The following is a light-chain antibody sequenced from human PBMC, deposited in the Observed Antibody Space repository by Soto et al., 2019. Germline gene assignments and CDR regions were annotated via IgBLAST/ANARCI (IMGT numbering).Light chain of an antibody. Sequence: QSVLTQPPSASGAPGQRVTIFCSGSTSNIGSNSVNWYQQVPGTAPRLLIYGSNKRPSGVPDRFSASKSGTSASLVISGLQSEDEASYYCAAWDDSLLGLFGGGTKLTVL. CDR3: AAWDDSLLGL. CDR1: TSNIGSNS. J-gene: IGLJ3*02. V-gene: IGLV1-44*01. CDR2: GSN.